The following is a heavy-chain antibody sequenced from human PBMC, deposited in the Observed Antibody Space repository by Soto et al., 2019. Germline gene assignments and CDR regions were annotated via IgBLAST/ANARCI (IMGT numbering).Heavy chain of an antibody. Sequence: QVQLVQSGAEVKKPGSSVNVSCKASGGTFINYGINWVRQAPGQGLEWMGGIIPIFGTANYARKFQGRVTITADESTSTAYMELSSLRSEDPAVYYCAGGAVRSISYFYGLDVWGQGTTVTVSS. CDR1: GGTFINYG. D-gene: IGHD3-16*01. V-gene: IGHV1-69*01. J-gene: IGHJ6*02. CDR3: AGGAVRSISYFYGLDV. CDR2: IIPIFGTA.